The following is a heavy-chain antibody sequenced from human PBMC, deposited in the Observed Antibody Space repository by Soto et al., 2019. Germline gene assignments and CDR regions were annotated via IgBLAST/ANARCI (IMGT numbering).Heavy chain of an antibody. Sequence: SGTLSLSCTVSGGSISSGDYYWSWIRQPPGKGLEWIGTIYHSGSTYYNPSLKTRVTISVDTSKNQFSLKLSSVTAADTAVYYCARALYCSAGSWSPSRAMVVSCQGTSV. CDR3: ARALYCSAGSWSPSRAMVV. D-gene: IGHD2-15*01. CDR1: GGSISSGDYY. J-gene: IGHJ6*02. CDR2: IYHSGST. V-gene: IGHV4-39*07.